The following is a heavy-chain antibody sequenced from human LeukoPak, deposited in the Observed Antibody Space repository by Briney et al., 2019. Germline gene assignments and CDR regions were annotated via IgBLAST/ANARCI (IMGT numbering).Heavy chain of an antibody. CDR3: ARDLRTHRSAAYDAFDI. V-gene: IGHV3-33*01. CDR1: GFTFSSYG. Sequence: GRSLRLSCAASGFTFSSYGIHWVRQAPGKGLEWGAVIWYDGSNKYYADSVKGRFTISRDNSKNTLYLQMNSLRAEDTAVYYCARDLRTHRSAAYDAFDIWGQGTMVTVSS. D-gene: IGHD1-14*01. J-gene: IGHJ3*02. CDR2: IWYDGSNK.